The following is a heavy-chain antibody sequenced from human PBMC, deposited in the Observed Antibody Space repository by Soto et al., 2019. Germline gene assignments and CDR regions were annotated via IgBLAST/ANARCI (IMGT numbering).Heavy chain of an antibody. CDR2: ISTTGSYI. CDR3: ARPQGYYYYMDV. Sequence: VGSLRVSCAASGFTFSSYPMNWVRQAPGKGLEWVSFISTTGSYIYYADSVKGRFTISRDNAKNSLYLQVNSLRAEDTAVYYCARPQGYYYYMDVWGQGTTVTVSS. J-gene: IGHJ6*02. V-gene: IGHV3-21*01. CDR1: GFTFSSYP.